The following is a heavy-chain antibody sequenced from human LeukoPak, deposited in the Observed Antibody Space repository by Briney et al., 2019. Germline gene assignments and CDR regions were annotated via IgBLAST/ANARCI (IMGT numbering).Heavy chain of an antibody. J-gene: IGHJ4*02. CDR3: AKIVYTVRGVTDY. V-gene: IGHV3-33*06. CDR1: GFTFSSYG. D-gene: IGHD3-10*01. CDR2: IWYDGSNK. Sequence: PGGSLRLSCAASGFTFSSYGMHWVRQAPGKGLEWVAVIWYDGSNKYYADSVKGRFTISRDNSKNTLYLQMNSLRAEDTAVYYCAKIVYTVRGVTDYWGQGTLVTVSS.